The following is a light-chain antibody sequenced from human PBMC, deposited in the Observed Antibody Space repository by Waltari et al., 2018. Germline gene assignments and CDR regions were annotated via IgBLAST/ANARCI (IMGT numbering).Light chain of an antibody. J-gene: IGLJ2*01. CDR1: SSDIGAYNY. CDR3: SSYAGSNGVL. CDR2: EVI. Sequence: QSALTQPPSASGSPGQSVTTSCSGTSSDIGAYNYAPWAQQHPAKAPKLMIYEVIKRPSGVPPRFSGSKSGNTASLTVSELQAEDEADYYCSSYAGSNGVLFGGGTKVTVL. V-gene: IGLV2-8*01.